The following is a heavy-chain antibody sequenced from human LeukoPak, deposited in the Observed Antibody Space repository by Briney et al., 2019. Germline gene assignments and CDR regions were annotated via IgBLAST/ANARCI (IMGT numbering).Heavy chain of an antibody. CDR2: ITSGGTSI. J-gene: IGHJ3*02. D-gene: IGHD1-26*01. CDR3: AAPYSPGPSEGFDI. Sequence: GGSLRLSCAASEFTISDHYMSWIRQAPGKGLEWVSYITSGGTSIYYADSVKGRFTISRDNAKSSLYLQMNSLRAEDTAVYYCAAPYSPGPSEGFDIWGQGTMVTVSS. V-gene: IGHV3-11*01. CDR1: EFTISDHY.